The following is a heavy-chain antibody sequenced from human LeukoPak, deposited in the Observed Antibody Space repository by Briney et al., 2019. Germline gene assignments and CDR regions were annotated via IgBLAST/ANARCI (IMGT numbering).Heavy chain of an antibody. CDR2: ISYDGSNK. D-gene: IGHD2-2*01. Sequence: GGSLRLSCAASGFTFSSYGMHWVRQAPGKGLEWVAVISYDGSNKYYADSVKGRFTISRDNSKNTLYLQMNSLRAEDTAVYYCAKDREGIVVVPAAIGNWFDPWGQGTTVTVSS. CDR1: GFTFSSYG. V-gene: IGHV3-30*18. CDR3: AKDREGIVVVPAAIGNWFDP. J-gene: IGHJ5*01.